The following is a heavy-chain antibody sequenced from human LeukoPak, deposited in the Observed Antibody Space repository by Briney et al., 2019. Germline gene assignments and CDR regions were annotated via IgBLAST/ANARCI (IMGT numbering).Heavy chain of an antibody. CDR1: AFSYNDYA. Sequence: GGSLRLSCAASAFSYNDYAMHWVRQAPGKGLEWVTVISHDGNNKYYADSVKGRFTISRDNSKNTLYLQMNSLRAEDTAVYYCARDLSKMYCSSTSCDYCYYGMDVWGQGTTVTVSS. V-gene: IGHV3-30-3*01. D-gene: IGHD2-2*01. J-gene: IGHJ6*02. CDR3: ARDLSKMYCSSTSCDYCYYGMDV. CDR2: ISHDGNNK.